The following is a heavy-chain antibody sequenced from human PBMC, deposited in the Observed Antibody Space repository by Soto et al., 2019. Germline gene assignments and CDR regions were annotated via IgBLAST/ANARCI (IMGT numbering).Heavy chain of an antibody. D-gene: IGHD6-13*01. V-gene: IGHV1-69*08. CDR2: IIPILGIA. CDR3: ARDWGIAAAGTWDYYYGMDV. J-gene: IGHJ6*02. CDR1: GGTFSSYT. Sequence: QVQLVQSGAEVKKPGSSVKVSCKASGGTFSSYTISWVRQAPGQGLEWMGRIIPILGIANYAQKFQGRVTITADKSTSTAYMELSSLRSEDTAVYYSARDWGIAAAGTWDYYYGMDVWGQGTTVTVSS.